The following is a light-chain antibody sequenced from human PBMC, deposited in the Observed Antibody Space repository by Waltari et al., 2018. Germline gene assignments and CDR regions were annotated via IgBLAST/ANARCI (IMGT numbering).Light chain of an antibody. Sequence: DIQMTQSPSSLSASVGDRGTITCRASQSISSWLAWYQQKPGKAPNLLIYKASRLGSGVPSRFSGSGSGTEFTLTISSLQPDDFAAYHCQQYNSYSRTFGQGTKVEIK. J-gene: IGKJ1*01. CDR1: QSISSW. V-gene: IGKV1-5*03. CDR3: QQYNSYSRT. CDR2: KAS.